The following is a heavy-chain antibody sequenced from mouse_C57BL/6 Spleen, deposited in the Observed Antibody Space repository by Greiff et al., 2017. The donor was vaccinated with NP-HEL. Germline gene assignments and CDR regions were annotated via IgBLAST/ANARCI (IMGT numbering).Heavy chain of an antibody. V-gene: IGHV1-12*01. CDR2: IYPGNGDT. Sequence: QVQLKESGAELVRPGASVKMSCKASGYTFTSYNMHWVKQTPRQGLEWIGAIYPGNGDTSYNQKFKGKAILTADKSSSTAYMELRSLTSEDSAVYYCTRTVGTNYGSFYWYFDVWGTGTTVTVSS. J-gene: IGHJ1*03. CDR3: TRTVGTNYGSFYWYFDV. CDR1: GYTFTSYN. D-gene: IGHD1-1*01.